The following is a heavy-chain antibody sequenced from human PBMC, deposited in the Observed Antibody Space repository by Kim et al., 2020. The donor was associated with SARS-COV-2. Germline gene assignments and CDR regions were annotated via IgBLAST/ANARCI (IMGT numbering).Heavy chain of an antibody. CDR1: GGTFSSYA. CDR2: IIPIFGTA. J-gene: IGHJ6*02. CDR3: ARDFGGCSYGELNYYGMDV. D-gene: IGHD5-18*01. V-gene: IGHV1-69*13. Sequence: SVKVSCKASGGTFSSYAISWVRQAPGQGLEWMGGIIPIFGTANYAQKFQGRVTITADESTSTAYMELSSLRSEDTAVYYCARDFGGCSYGELNYYGMDVWGQGTTVTVSS.